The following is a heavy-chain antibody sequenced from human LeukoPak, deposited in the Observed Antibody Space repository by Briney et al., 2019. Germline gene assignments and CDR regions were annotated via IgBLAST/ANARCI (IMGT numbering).Heavy chain of an antibody. D-gene: IGHD4-23*01. CDR1: GFTFSSYA. V-gene: IGHV3-30*04. CDR2: ISYDGSNK. J-gene: IGHJ4*02. Sequence: GGSLRLSCAASGFTFSSYAMHWVRQAPGKGLEWVAVISYDGSNKYYADSVKGRFTISRDNSKSTLYLQMNSLRAEDTAVYYCARGRPHGNDYWGQGTLVTVSS. CDR3: ARGRPHGNDY.